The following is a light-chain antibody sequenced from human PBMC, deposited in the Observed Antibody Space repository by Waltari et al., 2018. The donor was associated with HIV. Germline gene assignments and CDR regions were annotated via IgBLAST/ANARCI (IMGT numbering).Light chain of an antibody. CDR3: QSFDNTLRGV. Sequence: TQPPSVSGAPGQRVTISCTGTSPNIGAGHDVHWYQQLPGPAPKPLIFGNDNLPSGVPDRFSGSKSGSSASLAITGLQPEDEGDYYCQSFDNTLRGVFGGGTKLTVL. J-gene: IGLJ3*02. CDR1: SPNIGAGHD. V-gene: IGLV1-40*01. CDR2: GND.